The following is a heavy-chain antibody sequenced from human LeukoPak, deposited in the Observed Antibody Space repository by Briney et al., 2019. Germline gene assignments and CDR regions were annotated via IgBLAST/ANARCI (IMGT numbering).Heavy chain of an antibody. CDR1: GFTFSSYS. CDR3: ARVMWSDGDYKRGVLWAFDI. J-gene: IGHJ3*02. CDR2: IGTAGDT. Sequence: HPGGSLRLSCAASGFTFSSYSMNWVRQATGKGLEWVSAIGTAGDTYYPGSVKGRFTISRENAKNSLYLQMNSLRAGDTAVYYCARVMWSDGDYKRGVLWAFDIWGQGTMVTVSS. D-gene: IGHD4-17*01. V-gene: IGHV3-13*01.